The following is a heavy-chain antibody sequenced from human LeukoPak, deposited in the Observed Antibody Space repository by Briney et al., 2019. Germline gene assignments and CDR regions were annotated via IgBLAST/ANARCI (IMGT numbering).Heavy chain of an antibody. CDR3: ARGSRITMIAYY. CDR1: GYTFTSYY. Sequence: SVKVSCKASGYTFTSYYMHWVRQAPGQGLEWMGGIIPIFGTANYAQKFQGRVTITADESTSTAYMELSSLRSEDTAVYYCARGSRITMIAYYWGQGTLVTVSS. D-gene: IGHD3-22*01. J-gene: IGHJ4*02. V-gene: IGHV1-69*13. CDR2: IIPIFGTA.